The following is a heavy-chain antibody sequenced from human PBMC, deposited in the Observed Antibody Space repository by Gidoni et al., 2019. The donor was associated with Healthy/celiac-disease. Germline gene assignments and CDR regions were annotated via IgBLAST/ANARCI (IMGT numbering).Heavy chain of an antibody. CDR2: ISSSSSTI. D-gene: IGHD2-2*01. CDR1: GFTFSSYS. J-gene: IGHJ6*02. CDR3: ARDLKIVVVPAASYYYYYGMDV. Sequence: EVQLVESGGGLVQPGGSLRLSCAASGFTFSSYSMNWVRQAPGKGLEWVSYISSSSSTIYYADSVKGRFTISRDNAKNSLYLQMNSLRDEDTAVYYCARDLKIVVVPAASYYYYYGMDVWGQGTTVTVSS. V-gene: IGHV3-48*02.